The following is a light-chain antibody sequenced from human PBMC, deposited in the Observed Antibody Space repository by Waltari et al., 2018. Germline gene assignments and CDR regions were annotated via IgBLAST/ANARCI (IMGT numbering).Light chain of an antibody. CDR1: QSISSY. Sequence: DIQITPSPSSLSASVGDRVTITCRASQSISSYLNWYQQKPGKAPKLLIYAASSLQSGVPSSFSGSGSGTDFTLTITSLQPEDFATYYCQQSYSTPFTFGPGTKVDLK. CDR3: QQSYSTPFT. CDR2: AAS. V-gene: IGKV1-39*01. J-gene: IGKJ3*01.